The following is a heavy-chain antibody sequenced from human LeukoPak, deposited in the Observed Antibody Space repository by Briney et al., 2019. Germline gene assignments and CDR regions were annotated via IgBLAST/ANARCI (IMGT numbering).Heavy chain of an antibody. V-gene: IGHV1-69*05. CDR2: IMPLFGTA. Sequence: ASVKVSCKTSGGTFNNSAISWVRQAPGQGLEWLGGIMPLFGTAGYAQKFQGRVTTTKDESTRTVYLELTNLTSDDTAVYYCARDVHGDYGSGWFDPWGQGTLVSVSS. CDR3: ARDVHGDYGSGWFDP. CDR1: GGTFNNSA. D-gene: IGHD4-17*01. J-gene: IGHJ5*02.